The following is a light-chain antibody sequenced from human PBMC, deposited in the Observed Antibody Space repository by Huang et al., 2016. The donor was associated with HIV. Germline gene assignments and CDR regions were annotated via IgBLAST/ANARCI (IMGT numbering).Light chain of an antibody. J-gene: IGKJ3*01. CDR2: GAS. CDR1: QSVNSY. V-gene: IGKV3-15*01. CDR3: QHYDNWPPIT. Sequence: EIVMTQSPATLSASPGEGVTLSCRASQSVNSYLAWYQQKPGQAPRLLIYGASSRAIGIPARFSGSGSGTEFTLTISGLQSEDFAVYFCQHYDNWPPITFGPGTKVEIK.